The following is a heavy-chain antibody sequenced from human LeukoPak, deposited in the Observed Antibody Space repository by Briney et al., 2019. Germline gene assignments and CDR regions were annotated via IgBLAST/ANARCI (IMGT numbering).Heavy chain of an antibody. CDR3: TSEDQGGFDY. D-gene: IGHD1-26*01. CDR1: GFNNVW. J-gene: IGHJ4*02. Sequence: PGGSLRLSCAASGFNNVWMSWVRQAPGKGLEWVGGIKSKTEDGTTDYAAPVKGRFTISRDDSKSTLYLQMNGLKTEDTAVYYCTSEDQGGFDYWGQGTLVTVSS. V-gene: IGHV3-15*01. CDR2: IKSKTEDGTT.